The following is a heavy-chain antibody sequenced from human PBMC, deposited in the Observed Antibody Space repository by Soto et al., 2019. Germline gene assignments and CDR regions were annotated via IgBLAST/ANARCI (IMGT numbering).Heavy chain of an antibody. J-gene: IGHJ4*02. V-gene: IGHV3-33*01. D-gene: IGHD2-2*01. CDR1: GFTFSSYG. CDR3: ARDAVLVPAAFDY. CDR2: IWYDGSNK. Sequence: QVQLVESGGGVVQPGRSLRLSCAASGFTFSSYGMHWVRQAPGKGLEWVAVIWYDGSNKYYADSVKGRFTISRDNSKNTLYLQMNSLRAEDTAVYYCARDAVLVPAAFDYWGQGTLGTVSS.